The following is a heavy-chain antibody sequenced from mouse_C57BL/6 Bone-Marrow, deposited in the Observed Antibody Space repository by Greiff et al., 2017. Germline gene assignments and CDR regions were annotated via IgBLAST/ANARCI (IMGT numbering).Heavy chain of an antibody. CDR2: FYPGSGGI. CDR3: ARHERYYDYEGYFDY. D-gene: IGHD2-4*01. CDR1: GYIFTEYT. Sequence: VQLQQSGAELVKPGASVKLSCKASGYIFTEYTIHWVKQRSGQGLEWIGWFYPGSGGIKYNERFKDKATLTADKSSNTVYMELSRLTSEDAAVYFCARHERYYDYEGYFDYWGQGTTLTVSS. J-gene: IGHJ2*01. V-gene: IGHV1-62-2*01.